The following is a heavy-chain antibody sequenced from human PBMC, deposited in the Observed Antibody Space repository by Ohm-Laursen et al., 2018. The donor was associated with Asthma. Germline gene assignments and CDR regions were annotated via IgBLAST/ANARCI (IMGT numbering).Heavy chain of an antibody. D-gene: IGHD6-13*01. Sequence: SLRLSCAASGFTFSSYGMHWVRQAPGKGLEWVAVISYDGSNKYYADSVKGRFTISRDNSKNTLYLQMNSLRAEDTAVYYCARFHGSSWYYFDYWGQGTLVTVSS. CDR2: ISYDGSNK. J-gene: IGHJ4*02. CDR3: ARFHGSSWYYFDY. V-gene: IGHV3-30*03. CDR1: GFTFSSYG.